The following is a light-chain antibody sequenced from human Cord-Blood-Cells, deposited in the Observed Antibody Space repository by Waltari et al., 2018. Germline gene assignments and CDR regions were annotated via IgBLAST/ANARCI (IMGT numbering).Light chain of an antibody. CDR1: QSVSSN. J-gene: IGKJ1*01. Sequence: PATLSVSPGERATLTCRASQSVSSNLAWYQQKPGQAPRLLIYGASTRATGIPARFSGSGSGTEFTLTISSLQSEDFAVYYCQQYNNWPPWTFGQGTKVEIK. CDR2: GAS. V-gene: IGKV3-15*01. CDR3: QQYNNWPPWT.